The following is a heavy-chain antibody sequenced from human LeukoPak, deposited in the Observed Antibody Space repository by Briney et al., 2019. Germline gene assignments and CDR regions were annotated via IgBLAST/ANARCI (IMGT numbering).Heavy chain of an antibody. CDR2: LNEDGGYT. CDR3: AKHYTSAWYADY. J-gene: IGHJ4*02. CDR1: GFTFSIYA. D-gene: IGHD6-19*01. Sequence: GGSLRLSCAASGFTFSIYAMSWVRQAPGKGAAWVSGLNEDGGYTYYADSVKGRFTISRDNSENTLYLQMSSLRAEHTAIYYCAKHYTSAWYADYWGQGTLVTVSS. V-gene: IGHV3-23*01.